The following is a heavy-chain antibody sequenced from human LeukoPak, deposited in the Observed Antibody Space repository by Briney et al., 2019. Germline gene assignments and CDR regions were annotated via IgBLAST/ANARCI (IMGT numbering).Heavy chain of an antibody. Sequence: PSETLSLTCAVSGVSIGSGGYWSWVRQPPGKGLEWIGQIFYIGSAHYNPSFESQVIMSIDNSRNQLSLRFNSVTAADTAVYYCARHGSYSLAFWGQGALVTVSS. CDR2: IFYIGSA. D-gene: IGHD2-15*01. V-gene: IGHV4-4*02. CDR3: ARHGSYSLAF. J-gene: IGHJ4*02. CDR1: GVSIGSGGY.